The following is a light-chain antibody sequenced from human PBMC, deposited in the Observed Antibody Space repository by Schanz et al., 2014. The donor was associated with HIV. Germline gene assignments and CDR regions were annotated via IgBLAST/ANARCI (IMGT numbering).Light chain of an antibody. V-gene: IGKV3D-20*02. CDR1: QTITSNF. CDR2: GAS. J-gene: IGKJ3*01. Sequence: EIVLTQSPGTLSLFPGERAALSCRASQTITSNFLAWYQQRPGQAPRLLIYGASNRATGVPDRFSGSGSGTDFILTISRLEPEDFAVYYCQQRSNWPPTFGPGTKVDIK. CDR3: QQRSNWPPT.